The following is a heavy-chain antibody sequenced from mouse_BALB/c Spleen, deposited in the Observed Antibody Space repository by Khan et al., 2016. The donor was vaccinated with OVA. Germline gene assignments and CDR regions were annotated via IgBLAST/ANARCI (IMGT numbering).Heavy chain of an antibody. CDR1: GFNIKDTY. J-gene: IGHJ2*01. CDR2: IDPANANT. V-gene: IGHV14-3*02. Sequence: VQLQQSGAELVKPGASVKLSCTASGFNIKDTYIHWVKQRPEQGLEWIGRIDPANANTKYDPKFQDKATITADTSSNTAHLQLSSLTSEDTAFYYCARNDGYGVDYWGQGTTLTVSS. CDR3: ARNDGYGVDY. D-gene: IGHD2-3*01.